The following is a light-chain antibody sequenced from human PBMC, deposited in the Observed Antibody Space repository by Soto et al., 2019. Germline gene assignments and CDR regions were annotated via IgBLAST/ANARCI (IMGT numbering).Light chain of an antibody. V-gene: IGKV3-20*01. CDR1: QTVRSNY. CDR3: QQYDTAPWT. J-gene: IGKJ1*01. CDR2: GGS. Sequence: EIVLTQSPGTLSLSPGERATLSCRASQTVRSNYLAWYQQKPGQAPRLLIYGGSSRATGIPDRFSGSGSGTDFTLTISGLEPEDFAVYYCQQYDTAPWTFGQGTKVEVK.